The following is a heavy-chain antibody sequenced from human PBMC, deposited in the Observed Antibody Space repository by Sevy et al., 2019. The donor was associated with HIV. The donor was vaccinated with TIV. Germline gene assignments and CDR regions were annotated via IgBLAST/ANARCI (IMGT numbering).Heavy chain of an antibody. CDR1: GYTFINYG. CDR3: ARSPSGSQGPGQYFQH. V-gene: IGHV1-18*01. J-gene: IGHJ1*01. Sequence: ASVNVSCKASGYTFINYGITWVRQAPGQGLEWMGWISRYNTNYAQKLQGRVTMTTDTSTSTVYMELRSLRSDDTAVYYCARSPSGSQGPGQYFQHWGQGTLVTVSS. CDR2: ISRYNT. D-gene: IGHD1-26*01.